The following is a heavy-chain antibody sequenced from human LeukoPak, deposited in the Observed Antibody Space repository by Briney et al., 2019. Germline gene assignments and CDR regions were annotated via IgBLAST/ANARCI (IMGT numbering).Heavy chain of an antibody. Sequence: GGSLRLSCAASGFTFSSYSMNWVRRAPGKGLEWVSAISRSSAAKLYADSVKGRFTISRDNAKNSLYLQMNSLRAEDTAVYFCASDGSQEENYLSGRYILADSWGQGTLVSASS. V-gene: IGHV3-21*01. J-gene: IGHJ4*02. D-gene: IGHD3-10*01. CDR1: GFTFSSYS. CDR3: ASDGSQEENYLSGRYILADS. CDR2: ISRSSAAK.